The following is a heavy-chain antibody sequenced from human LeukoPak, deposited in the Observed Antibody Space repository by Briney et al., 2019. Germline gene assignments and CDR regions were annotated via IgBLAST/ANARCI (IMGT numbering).Heavy chain of an antibody. J-gene: IGHJ4*02. CDR3: AKKEGWEFGNHYVDH. V-gene: IGHV3-23*01. CDR2: ITDDGVGT. CDR1: GFIFRDYA. Sequence: GGSLRLSCAASGFIFRDYATSWVRQAPGKGLEWISTITDDGVGTYHAESVKGRFTISRDNSKNTLYLQMNSLRGEDTAVYYCAKKEGWEFGNHYVDHWGRGTLVTVSS. D-gene: IGHD1-26*01.